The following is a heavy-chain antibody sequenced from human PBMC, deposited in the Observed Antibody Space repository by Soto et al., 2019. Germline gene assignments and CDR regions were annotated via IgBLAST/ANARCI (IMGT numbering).Heavy chain of an antibody. V-gene: IGHV4-30-2*01. CDR2: IPVTGYT. D-gene: IGHD1-26*01. J-gene: IGHJ4*02. CDR3: ARGGALRPNGHVPLAF. Sequence: QLQLQESGSGLVNPYRPWSLPCLFSAASTPGGSTPGGGSGRPPGRAQRRIGNIPVTGYTAFSPSLQRRATMSVDTSKNQFSLNVNSVTAADTAVYFCARGGALRPNGHVPLAFWGQGTLVTVSS. CDR1: AASTPGGSTP.